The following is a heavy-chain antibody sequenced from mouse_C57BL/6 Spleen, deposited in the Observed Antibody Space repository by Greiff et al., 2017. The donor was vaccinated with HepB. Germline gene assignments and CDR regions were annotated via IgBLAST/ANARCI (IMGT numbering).Heavy chain of an antibody. D-gene: IGHD2-5*01. CDR1: GYTFTSYW. CDR2: IDPSDSYT. J-gene: IGHJ4*01. CDR3: ARKGAYYSNYAMDY. Sequence: QVQLQQPGAELVRPGTSVKLSCKASGYTFTSYWMHWVKQRPGQGLEWIGVIDPSDSYTNYNQKFKGKATLTVDTSSSTAYMQLCSLTSEDSAVYYCARKGAYYSNYAMDYWGQGTSVTVSS. V-gene: IGHV1-59*01.